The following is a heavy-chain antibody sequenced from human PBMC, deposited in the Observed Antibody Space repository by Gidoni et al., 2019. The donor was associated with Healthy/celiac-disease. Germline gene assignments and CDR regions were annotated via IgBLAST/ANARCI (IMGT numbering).Heavy chain of an antibody. J-gene: IGHJ4*02. V-gene: IGHV3-7*03. CDR3: ARVVVVPAAILTVIFDY. Sequence: EVQLVESGGGLVQPGGSLRLSCAASGFTFSSYWMSWVRQAPGKGLEWGANIKQDGSEKYYVDSVKGRFTISRDNAKNSLYLQMNSLRAEDTAVYYCARVVVVPAAILTVIFDYWGQGTLVTVSS. D-gene: IGHD2-2*01. CDR2: IKQDGSEK. CDR1: GFTFSSYW.